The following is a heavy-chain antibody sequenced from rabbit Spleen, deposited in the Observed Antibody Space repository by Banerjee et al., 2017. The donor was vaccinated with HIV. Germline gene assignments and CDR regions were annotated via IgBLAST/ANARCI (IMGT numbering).Heavy chain of an antibody. D-gene: IGHD8-1*01. CDR2: IDVGDGST. Sequence: QSLEESGGDLVKPGASLTLTCKASGFSFSSSDYMCWVRQAPGKGLEWIACIDVGDGSTYYATWAKGRFTISKTSSTTVTLQMTSLTAADTATYFCARDGAGGSYFALWGPGTLVTVS. V-gene: IGHV1S40*01. CDR3: ARDGAGGSYFAL. CDR1: GFSFSSSDY. J-gene: IGHJ4*01.